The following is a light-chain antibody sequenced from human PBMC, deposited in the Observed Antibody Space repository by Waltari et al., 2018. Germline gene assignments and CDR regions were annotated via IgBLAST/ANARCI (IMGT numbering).Light chain of an antibody. V-gene: IGLV2-23*02. CDR1: SSDVGSYNL. CDR3: CSYAGSSTWV. Sequence: QSALTQPASVSGSPGQSITISCTGTSSDVGSYNLVSWSQQHPGKAPQLMIYEVSKRPSGGSNRVSDSKSGNTASLTISELQAEDEADYYCCSYAGSSTWVFGGGTKLTVL. J-gene: IGLJ3*02. CDR2: EVS.